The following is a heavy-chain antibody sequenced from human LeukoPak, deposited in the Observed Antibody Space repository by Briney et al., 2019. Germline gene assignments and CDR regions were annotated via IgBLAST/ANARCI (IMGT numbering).Heavy chain of an antibody. CDR3: ASSGENYYYYGMDV. D-gene: IGHD3-10*01. Sequence: SVKVSSKASGGTFSSYAISWVRQAPGQGLEWMGGIIPIFGTANYAQKFQGRVTITADESTSTAYMELSSLRSEDTAVYYCASSGENYYYYGMDVWGQGTTVTVSS. J-gene: IGHJ6*02. V-gene: IGHV1-69*13. CDR1: GGTFSSYA. CDR2: IIPIFGTA.